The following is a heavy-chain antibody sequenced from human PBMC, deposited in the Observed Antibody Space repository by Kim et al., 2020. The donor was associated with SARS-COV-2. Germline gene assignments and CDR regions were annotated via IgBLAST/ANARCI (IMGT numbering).Heavy chain of an antibody. D-gene: IGHD3-22*01. CDR1: GGTFSSYA. CDR3: ATPMDDSSLYFDY. CDR2: IIPILGIA. V-gene: IGHV1-69*04. Sequence: SVKVSCKASGGTFSSYAISWVRQAPGQGLEWMGRIIPILGIANYAQKFQGRVTITADKSTSTAYMELSSLRSEDTAVYYCATPMDDSSLYFDYWGQGTLVTVSS. J-gene: IGHJ4*02.